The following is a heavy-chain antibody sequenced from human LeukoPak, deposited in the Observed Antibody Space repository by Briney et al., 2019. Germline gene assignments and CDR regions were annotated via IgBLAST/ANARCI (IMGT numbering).Heavy chain of an antibody. Sequence: SVTVSCKASGYTFTSYYMHWVRQAPGQGLEWMGGIIPIFGTANYAQKFQGRVTITADKSTSTAYMELSSLRSEDTAVYYCASSVTFGGVIAFDYWGQGTLVTVSS. J-gene: IGHJ4*02. D-gene: IGHD3-16*02. CDR1: GYTFTSYY. CDR2: IIPIFGTA. V-gene: IGHV1-69*06. CDR3: ASSVTFGGVIAFDY.